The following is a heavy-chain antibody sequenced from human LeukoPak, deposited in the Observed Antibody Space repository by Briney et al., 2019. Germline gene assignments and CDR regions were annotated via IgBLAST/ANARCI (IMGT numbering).Heavy chain of an antibody. D-gene: IGHD5-18*01. CDR2: MNTNSGNT. CDR3: ASYRYGNNY. CDR1: GGTFISYA. V-gene: IGHV1-8*02. Sequence: ASVKVSCKASGGTFISYAISWVRQATGQGLEWMGWMNTNSGNTGYAQKFQGRVTITRNTSISTVYMELSSLRSEDTAVYYCASYRYGNNYWGEGTLVTVSS. J-gene: IGHJ4*02.